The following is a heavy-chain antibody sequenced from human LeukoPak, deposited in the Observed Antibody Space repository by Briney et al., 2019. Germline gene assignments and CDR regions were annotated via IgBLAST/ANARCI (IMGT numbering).Heavy chain of an antibody. D-gene: IGHD1-26*01. Sequence: GRSLRLSCAASGFTFSSYAMHWVRQAPGKGLEWVAVISYDGSNKYYADSVKGRFTTSRDNSKNTLYLQMNSLRAEDTAVYYCARGQVGVALDYWGQGTLVTVSS. CDR2: ISYDGSNK. J-gene: IGHJ4*02. CDR3: ARGQVGVALDY. V-gene: IGHV3-30-3*01. CDR1: GFTFSSYA.